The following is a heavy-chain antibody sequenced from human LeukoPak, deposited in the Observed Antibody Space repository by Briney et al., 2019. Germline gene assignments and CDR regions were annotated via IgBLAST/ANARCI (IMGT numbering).Heavy chain of an antibody. CDR2: MNPNSGNT. J-gene: IGHJ5*02. V-gene: IGHV1-8*01. CDR3: AKTSGYYLDNWFDP. Sequence: GASVKVSCKASGYTFTNYDINWVRQATGQGLEWMGWMNPNSGNTGYAQKFQGRVTFTRNTSISTAYMELSSLRSEDTAVYYCAKTSGYYLDNWFDPWGQGTPVTVSS. CDR1: GYTFTNYD. D-gene: IGHD3-22*01.